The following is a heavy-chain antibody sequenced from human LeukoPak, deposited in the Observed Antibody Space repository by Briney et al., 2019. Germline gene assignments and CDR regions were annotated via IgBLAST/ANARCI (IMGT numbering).Heavy chain of an antibody. Sequence: SGGSLRLSCAASGFTFSSYAMNWIRQPPGKGLEWVASVSSSGAYIYYADLVEGRFTISRDNAKNSLILQMNSLRAEDTAVYYCVRGAVITSFDYWGQGTLVTVSS. CDR2: VSSSGAYI. CDR3: VRGAVITSFDY. J-gene: IGHJ4*02. V-gene: IGHV3-21*01. CDR1: GFTFSSYA. D-gene: IGHD4-17*01.